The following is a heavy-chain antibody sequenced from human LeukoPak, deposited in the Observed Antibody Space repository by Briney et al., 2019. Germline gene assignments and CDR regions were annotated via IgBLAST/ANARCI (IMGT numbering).Heavy chain of an antibody. V-gene: IGHV3-73*01. Sequence: GGSLRLSCAASGFTFSGSAMHCGRQSSGKGLEWVGRIRSKTNNYATAYAASVKDRFTISRDDSTNTSNLQMNRLKTEDTAVYYCVRHAASGGSGVDHWGQGTLVTVSS. J-gene: IGHJ4*02. D-gene: IGHD3-10*01. CDR1: GFTFSGSA. CDR2: IRSKTNNYAT. CDR3: VRHAASGGSGVDH.